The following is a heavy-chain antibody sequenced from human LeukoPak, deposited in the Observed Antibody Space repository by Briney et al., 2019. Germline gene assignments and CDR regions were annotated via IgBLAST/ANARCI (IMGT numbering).Heavy chain of an antibody. CDR3: AREGVDTTIGPYYFDY. Sequence: GGSLRLSCAVSGFTFSSYWMHWVRQAPGKGLVWVSRINSDGSSTNYADSVKGRFTISRDNAKNTLYLQMNSLRAEDTAVYYCAREGVDTTIGPYYFDYWGQGTLVTVSS. V-gene: IGHV3-74*01. CDR1: GFTFSSYW. CDR2: INSDGSST. D-gene: IGHD5-18*01. J-gene: IGHJ4*02.